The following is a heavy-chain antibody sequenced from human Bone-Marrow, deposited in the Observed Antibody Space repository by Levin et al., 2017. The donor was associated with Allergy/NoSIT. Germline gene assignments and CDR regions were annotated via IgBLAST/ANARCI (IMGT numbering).Heavy chain of an antibody. V-gene: IGHV4-34*01. Sequence: SETLSLTCAVYGGSFSGYYWSWIRQPPGKGLEWIGEINHSGSTNYNPSLKSRVTISVDTSKNQFSLKLSSVTAADTAVYYCARGVDTAMVTGGGSMLGWFDPWGQGTLVTVSS. D-gene: IGHD5-18*01. CDR1: GGSFSGYY. CDR3: ARGVDTAMVTGGGSMLGWFDP. CDR2: INHSGST. J-gene: IGHJ5*02.